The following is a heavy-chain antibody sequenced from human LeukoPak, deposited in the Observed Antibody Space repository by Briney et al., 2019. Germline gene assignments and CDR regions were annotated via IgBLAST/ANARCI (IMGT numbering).Heavy chain of an antibody. D-gene: IGHD2-21*02. J-gene: IGHJ4*02. CDR2: IKQDGSEK. V-gene: IGHV3-7*01. CDR1: GFTFSSYW. Sequence: PGGSLRLSCAASGFTFSSYWMSWVRQAPGKGLEWVANIKQDGSEKYYVDSVKGRFTISRDNAKNSLYLQMNSLRAEDTAVYYCARDQIRRGDSVFDYWGQGTLVTVSS. CDR3: ARDQIRRGDSVFDY.